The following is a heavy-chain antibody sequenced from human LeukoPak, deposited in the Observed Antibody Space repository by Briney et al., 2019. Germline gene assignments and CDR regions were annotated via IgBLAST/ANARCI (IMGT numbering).Heavy chain of an antibody. CDR2: IYYSGST. CDR3: ARGLRFLTRYDAFDI. D-gene: IGHD3-3*01. Sequence: SETLSLTCTVSSGSISDYYWSWIRQPAGKGLEWIGRIYYSGSTNYNPSLKSRVTMSVDTSKNQFSLKLTSVTAADTAVYYCARGLRFLTRYDAFDIWGQGTMVTVSS. J-gene: IGHJ3*02. V-gene: IGHV4-4*07. CDR1: SGSISDYY.